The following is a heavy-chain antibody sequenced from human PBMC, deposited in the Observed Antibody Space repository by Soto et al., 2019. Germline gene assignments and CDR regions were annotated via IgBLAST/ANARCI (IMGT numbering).Heavy chain of an antibody. V-gene: IGHV4-31*03. CDR1: GASISSGGYY. Sequence: QVQLQESGPGLVEPSQTLSITCTVSGASISSGGYYWSWIRQHPGKGLEWIWYIYYSGSTYYNPSLKSRVTISVDPFKNHCALKRSSVPAADTAVYYCGRESRGSSCLRNWFDPWGRGTLITVSS. D-gene: IGHD6-13*01. J-gene: IGHJ5*02. CDR2: IYYSGST. CDR3: GRESRGSSCLRNWFDP.